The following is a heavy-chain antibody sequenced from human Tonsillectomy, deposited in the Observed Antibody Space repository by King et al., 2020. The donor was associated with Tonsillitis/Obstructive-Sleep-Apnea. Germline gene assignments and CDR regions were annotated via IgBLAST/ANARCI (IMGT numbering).Heavy chain of an antibody. J-gene: IGHJ4*02. V-gene: IGHV3-23*04. CDR1: RFTFSSYA. D-gene: IGHD1-1*01. CDR3: AKDPYDGVDY. CDR2: IGGSGDST. Sequence: VQLVESGGGLVQPGGSLRLSCAASRFTFSSYAMSWVRQAPGKGLEWVSAIGGSGDSTYYADSVEGRFTISRDNSKNTLFLQMNSLRAEDTAVYYCAKDPYDGVDYWGQGTLVTVSS.